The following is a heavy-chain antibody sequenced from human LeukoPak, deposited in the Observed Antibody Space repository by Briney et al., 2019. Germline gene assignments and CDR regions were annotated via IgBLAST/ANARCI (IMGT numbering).Heavy chain of an antibody. CDR3: ARGAYCSSTSCYKDFDY. Sequence: SETLSLTCTVSGGSISSYYWSWIRQPPGKGLEWIGYIYYSRSTNYNPSLKSRVTISVDTSKNQFSLKLSSVTAADTAVYYCARGAYCSSTSCYKDFDYWGQGTLVTVSS. CDR2: IYYSRST. CDR1: GGSISSYY. V-gene: IGHV4-59*12. D-gene: IGHD2-2*02. J-gene: IGHJ4*02.